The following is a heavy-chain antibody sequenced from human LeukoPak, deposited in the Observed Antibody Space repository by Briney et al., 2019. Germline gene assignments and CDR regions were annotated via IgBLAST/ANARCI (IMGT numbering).Heavy chain of an antibody. CDR2: IYTSGST. CDR1: GGSISSYY. Sequence: KTSETLSLTCTVSGGSISSYYWSWIRQPAGKGLEWIGRIYTSGSTNYNPSFKSRVTMSVDTSKKQFSLKLSSVTAADTAVYYCASLNWSGYLDYWGQGTLATISS. V-gene: IGHV4-4*07. CDR3: ASLNWSGYLDY. J-gene: IGHJ4*02. D-gene: IGHD3-3*01.